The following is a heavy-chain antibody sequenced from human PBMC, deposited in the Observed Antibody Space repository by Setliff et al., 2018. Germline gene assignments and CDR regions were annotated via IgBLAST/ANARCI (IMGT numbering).Heavy chain of an antibody. CDR1: GGSTSSGSYY. V-gene: IGHV4-39*07. CDR2: MYYSGST. D-gene: IGHD3-3*01. Sequence: SETLSLTCSVSGGSTSSGSYYWGWIRQSPGKGLEWIGSMYYSGSTYYNPSLKGRVTLSVDTTKNQFSLKLTSVTAADTAVYYCRFWSGYYKNDYWGQGTLVTVSS. J-gene: IGHJ4*02. CDR3: RFWSGYYKNDY.